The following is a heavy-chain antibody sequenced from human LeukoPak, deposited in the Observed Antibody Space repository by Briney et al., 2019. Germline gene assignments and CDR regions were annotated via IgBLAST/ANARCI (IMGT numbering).Heavy chain of an antibody. D-gene: IGHD2/OR15-2a*01. J-gene: IGHJ6*02. V-gene: IGHV4-30-2*01. CDR3: AREGYFYGMDV. CDR1: GGSVSSGGFS. Sequence: PSQTLSLTCAVSGGSVSSGGFSWRWIRQPPGKGLECIGSISHTGSTYYNPSLKSRVTISVDSSKNQFSLKLSFVTAADTAVYYCAREGYFYGMDVWGQGTTVTVSS. CDR2: ISHTGST.